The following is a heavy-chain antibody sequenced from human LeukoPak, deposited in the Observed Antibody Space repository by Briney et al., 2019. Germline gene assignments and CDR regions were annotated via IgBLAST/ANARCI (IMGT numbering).Heavy chain of an antibody. V-gene: IGHV4-59*12. J-gene: IGHJ4*02. CDR3: ARERNRYYGIDY. Sequence: SETLSRTCTVSGGSISSYYWSWIRQPPGKGLEWIGYIYYSGSTYYNPSLKSRVTISVDTSKNQFSLKLSSVTAADTAVYYCARERNRYYGIDYWGQGTLVTVSS. D-gene: IGHD3-10*01. CDR1: GGSISSYY. CDR2: IYYSGST.